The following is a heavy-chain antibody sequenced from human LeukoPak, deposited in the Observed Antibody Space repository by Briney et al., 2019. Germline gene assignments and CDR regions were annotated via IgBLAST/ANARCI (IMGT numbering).Heavy chain of an antibody. CDR2: IYYSGST. CDR3: ARFMAGTSEDY. Sequence: SSETLSLTCTVSGGSISSYYWSWIRQPPGKGLEWIGYIYYSGSTNYNPSLKSRVTISVDTSKNQFSLKLSSVTAADTAVYYCARFMAGTSEDYWGQGTLVTVSS. D-gene: IGHD6-19*01. CDR1: GGSISSYY. V-gene: IGHV4-59*01. J-gene: IGHJ4*02.